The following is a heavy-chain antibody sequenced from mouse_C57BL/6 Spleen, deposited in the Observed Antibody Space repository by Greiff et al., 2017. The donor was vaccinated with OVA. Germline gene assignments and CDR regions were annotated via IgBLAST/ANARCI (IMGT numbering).Heavy chain of an antibody. Sequence: VQLQQPGAELVKPGASVKLSCKASGYTFTSYWMHWVKQRPIQGLEWIGNIDPSDSETHYNQKFKDKATLTVDKSSSTAYMQLSSLTSEDSAVYYCAREKGGYWGQGTTLTVSS. CDR1: GYTFTSYW. V-gene: IGHV1-52*01. CDR2: IDPSDSET. CDR3: AREKGGY. J-gene: IGHJ2*01.